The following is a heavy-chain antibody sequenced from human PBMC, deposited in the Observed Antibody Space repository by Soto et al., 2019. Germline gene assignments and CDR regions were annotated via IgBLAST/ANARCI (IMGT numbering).Heavy chain of an antibody. CDR1: GYTFTNYG. CDR3: ARSGYSRGWYHGYFDL. V-gene: IGHV1-3*01. Sequence: QVQLVQSGAEVKKPGASVKVSCKASGYTFTNYGVHWVRQAPGQRLEWMAWINAGNGNTQYSQKFQGRVTITRDTSATTAYLDLSSLRAEDTAVYYCARSGYSRGWYHGYFDLWGRGTLVTVSS. D-gene: IGHD6-19*01. J-gene: IGHJ2*01. CDR2: INAGNGNT.